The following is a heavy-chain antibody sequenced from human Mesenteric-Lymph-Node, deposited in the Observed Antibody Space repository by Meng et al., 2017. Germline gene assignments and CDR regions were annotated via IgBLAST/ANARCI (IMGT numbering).Heavy chain of an antibody. CDR3: ARLIQPEYVDYDALDF. Sequence: GESLKISCAAPGFTFSTYWMNWVRQAPGKGLEWVACISGSIGTKYYGDSVKGRFTISRDIAKNSLSLQMNGLRAEDTAVYYCARLIQPEYVDYDALDFWGQGTLVTVSS. V-gene: IGHV3-48*04. CDR2: ISGSIGTK. CDR1: GFTFSTYW. J-gene: IGHJ4*02. D-gene: IGHD4-17*01.